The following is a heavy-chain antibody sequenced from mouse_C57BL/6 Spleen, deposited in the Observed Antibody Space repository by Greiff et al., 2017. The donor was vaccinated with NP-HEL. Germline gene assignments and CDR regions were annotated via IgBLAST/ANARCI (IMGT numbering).Heavy chain of an antibody. J-gene: IGHJ2*01. CDR3: ARIGIYYGYDGDY. CDR1: GYTFTSYW. CDR2: IDPSDSYT. V-gene: IGHV1-59*01. Sequence: VQLQQPGAELVRPGTSVKLSCKASGYTFTSYWMHWVKQRPGQGLEWIGVIDPSDSYTNYNQKFKGKATLTVDTSSSTAYMQLSSLTSEDSAVYYCARIGIYYGYDGDYWGQGTTLTVSS. D-gene: IGHD2-2*01.